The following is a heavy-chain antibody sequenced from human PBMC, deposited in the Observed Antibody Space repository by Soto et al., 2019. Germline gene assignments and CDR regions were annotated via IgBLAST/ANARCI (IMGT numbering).Heavy chain of an antibody. Sequence: EVHLVESGGSVVRPGGSLRLSCAASGFTFDDYALIWVRQGPGKGLEWVSHITWNGDSTTYAESVRGRFTISRDNAKNSLSLQMNSLRAEDTALYYCARAARYGDYQRHFDYWGQGTLVTVSS. D-gene: IGHD4-17*01. CDR3: ARAARYGDYQRHFDY. CDR1: GFTFDDYA. V-gene: IGHV3-20*04. J-gene: IGHJ4*02. CDR2: ITWNGDST.